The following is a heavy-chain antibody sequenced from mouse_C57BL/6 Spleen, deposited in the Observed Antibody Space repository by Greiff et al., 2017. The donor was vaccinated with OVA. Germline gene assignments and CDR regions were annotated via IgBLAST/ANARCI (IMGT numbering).Heavy chain of an antibody. CDR2: IYPGGGDT. J-gene: IGHJ3*01. V-gene: IGHV1-82*01. CDR3: ASDTTVEGHGLAY. Sequence: VQLQQSGPELVKPGASVKISCKASGYAFSSSWMNWVKQRPGKGLEWIGRIYPGGGDTNYNGKFKGKATLTADKSSSTAYMQLSSLTSEDSAVYFCASDTTVEGHGLAYWGQGTLVTVSA. D-gene: IGHD1-1*01. CDR1: GYAFSSSW.